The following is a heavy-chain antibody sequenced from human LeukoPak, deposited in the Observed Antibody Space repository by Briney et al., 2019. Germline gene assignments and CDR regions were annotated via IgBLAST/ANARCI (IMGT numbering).Heavy chain of an antibody. J-gene: IGHJ3*02. CDR3: AREAVHYDSSPDAFDI. D-gene: IGHD3-22*01. Sequence: SETLSLTCTVSGGSISSYYWSWIRQPAGKGLEWIGRIYTSGSTNYNPSLKSRVTMSVDTSKNQFSLKLSSVTAADTAVYCCAREAVHYDSSPDAFDIWGQGTMVTVSS. V-gene: IGHV4-4*07. CDR2: IYTSGST. CDR1: GGSISSYY.